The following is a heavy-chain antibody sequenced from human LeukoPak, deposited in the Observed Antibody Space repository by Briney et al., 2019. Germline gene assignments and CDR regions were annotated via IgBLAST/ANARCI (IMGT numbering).Heavy chain of an antibody. V-gene: IGHV4-31*03. CDR2: IYYSGST. CDR1: GGSISSGGYY. Sequence: SETLSLTCTVSGGSISSGGYYWSWIRQHPGKGLEWIGYIYYSGSTYYNPSLKSRVTISVDTSKNQFSLKLSSVTAADTAVYYCARGGPWRDGYNQYYFDYWGQGTLVNVSS. CDR3: ARGGPWRDGYNQYYFDY. J-gene: IGHJ4*02. D-gene: IGHD5-24*01.